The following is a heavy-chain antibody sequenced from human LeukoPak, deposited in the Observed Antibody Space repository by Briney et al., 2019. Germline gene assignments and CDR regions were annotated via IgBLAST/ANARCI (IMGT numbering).Heavy chain of an antibody. Sequence: PGGSLRLSCAASGFTFSNYGMHWVRQAPGKGLEWVALIWYDGSKKDYVDSVKGRFTISRDDSRNMVYLEMSSLRAEDTAVYYCAREGFDPWGQGTLVTVSS. V-gene: IGHV3-33*01. CDR2: IWYDGSKK. CDR1: GFTFSNYG. CDR3: AREGFDP. J-gene: IGHJ5*02.